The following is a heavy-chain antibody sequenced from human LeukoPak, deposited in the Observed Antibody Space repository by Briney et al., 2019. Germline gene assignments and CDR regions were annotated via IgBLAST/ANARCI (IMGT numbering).Heavy chain of an antibody. CDR3: ARDGGYYDSSGYYSLLGY. CDR2: ISSSSSYI. Sequence: PGGSLRLSCAASGFTFSSHSMNWVRQAPGKGLEWVSSISSSSSYIYYADSVKGRFNISRDNAKNSLYLQMNSLRAEDTAVYYCARDGGYYDSSGYYSLLGYWGQGTLVTVSS. J-gene: IGHJ4*02. V-gene: IGHV3-21*01. CDR1: GFTFSSHS. D-gene: IGHD3-22*01.